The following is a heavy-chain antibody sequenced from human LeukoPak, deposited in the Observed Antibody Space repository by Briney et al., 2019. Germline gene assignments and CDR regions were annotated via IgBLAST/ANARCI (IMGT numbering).Heavy chain of an antibody. D-gene: IGHD3-10*01. V-gene: IGHV4-39*01. CDR3: VYYYGSGSVEY. Sequence: SETLSLTCTVSGGSITSSNYYWGWIPQPPGQGLVWSVSFYYSGSTNYNPSLNSRVTISVDTFKNQFSLKLRSVTAADTAVYYCVYYYGSGSVEYWGQGTLVTVSS. CDR1: GGSITSSNYY. CDR2: FYYSGST. J-gene: IGHJ4*02.